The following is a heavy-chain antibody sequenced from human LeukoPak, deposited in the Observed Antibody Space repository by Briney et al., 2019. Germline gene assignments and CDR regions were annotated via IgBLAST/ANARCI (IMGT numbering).Heavy chain of an antibody. CDR1: AFSFTSFG. CDR3: ARDRSTVVTGYFDY. CDR2: ISGYNGDT. Sequence: ASVKVSCKAFAFSFTSFGINWVRQAPGQGLEWMGWISGYNGDTNYAQKFQGRVTMTRDTSISTAYMELSRLRSDDTAVYYCARDRSTVVTGYFDYWGQGTLVTVSS. V-gene: IGHV1-18*01. J-gene: IGHJ4*02. D-gene: IGHD4-23*01.